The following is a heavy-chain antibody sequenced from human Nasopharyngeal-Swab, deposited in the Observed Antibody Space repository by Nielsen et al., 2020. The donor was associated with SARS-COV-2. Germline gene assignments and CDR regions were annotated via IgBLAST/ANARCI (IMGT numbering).Heavy chain of an antibody. D-gene: IGHD3-3*01. J-gene: IGHJ6*02. Sequence: GGSLRLSCAASGFTFSSYAMGWVRQAPGKGLEWVSAISGSGGSTYYADSVKGRFTISRDNSKNTLYLQMNSLRAEDTAVYYCAKDLGLWSGYSYYYGMDVWGQGTTVTVSS. CDR1: GFTFSSYA. V-gene: IGHV3-23*01. CDR2: ISGSGGST. CDR3: AKDLGLWSGYSYYYGMDV.